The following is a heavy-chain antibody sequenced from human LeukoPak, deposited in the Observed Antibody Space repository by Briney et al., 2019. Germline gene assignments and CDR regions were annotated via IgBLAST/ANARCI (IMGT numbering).Heavy chain of an antibody. V-gene: IGHV4-59*11. CDR3: ASGIAVAGTRGDY. D-gene: IGHD6-19*01. J-gene: IGHJ4*02. CDR2: IYYSVNT. Sequence: SETLSLTCNVSGGSIISHYWSWIRQPPGKGLEWIGYIYYSVNTNYNPPLKSRVTISIDTSKNQFSLKLSSVTAADTAVYYCASGIAVAGTRGDYWGQGTLVTVSS. CDR1: GGSIISHY.